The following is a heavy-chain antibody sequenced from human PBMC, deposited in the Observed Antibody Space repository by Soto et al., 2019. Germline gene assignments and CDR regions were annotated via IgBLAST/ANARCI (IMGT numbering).Heavy chain of an antibody. Sequence: ASVKVSCKASGYTFTKYHMHWVRQAPGQGLEWMGWINPGSGVTNQAQKFQGRVTMTRDTSITTTYMELNSLTSDDTAVYYCARVAGHKNARFDTWGQGALVTVSS. CDR2: INPGSGVT. V-gene: IGHV1-2*02. J-gene: IGHJ4*02. CDR1: GYTFTKYH. CDR3: ARVAGHKNARFDT. D-gene: IGHD1-1*01.